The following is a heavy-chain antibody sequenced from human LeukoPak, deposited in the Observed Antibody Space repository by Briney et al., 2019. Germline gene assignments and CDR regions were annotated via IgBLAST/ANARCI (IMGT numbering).Heavy chain of an antibody. CDR3: AREEIVGATHLFDY. D-gene: IGHD1-26*01. CDR2: INQDGSQR. J-gene: IGHJ4*02. CDR1: GFMLSSSW. V-gene: IGHV3-7*01. Sequence: GGSLRLSCAASGFMLSSSWMSWVRQAPGKGLEWVANINQDGSQRYYVDSVKGRFTISRDNAKNSLYLQMNSLRVEDTAVYYCAREEIVGATHLFDYWGQGSLVTVSS.